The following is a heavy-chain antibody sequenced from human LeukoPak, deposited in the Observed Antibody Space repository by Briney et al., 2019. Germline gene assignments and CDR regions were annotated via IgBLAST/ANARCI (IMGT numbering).Heavy chain of an antibody. D-gene: IGHD5-24*01. V-gene: IGHV4-39*07. J-gene: IGHJ4*02. CDR1: GGSISTTRHY. CDR2: MYYGGST. Sequence: SETLSLTCAVSGGSISTTRHYWGWIRQPPGKGLEWIGNMYYGGSTYYNPSLRSRVTISVDTSKNQFSLKLSSVTAADTAVYYCARGNGYNYWNDYWGQGTLVTVSS. CDR3: ARGNGYNYWNDY.